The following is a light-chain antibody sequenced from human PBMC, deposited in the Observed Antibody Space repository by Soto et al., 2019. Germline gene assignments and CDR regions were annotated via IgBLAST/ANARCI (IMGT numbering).Light chain of an antibody. V-gene: IGKV3-20*01. Sequence: EIVLTQSPGTLSLSPGERATLSCRASQSVSSSYLAWYQQKPGQAPRLLIYGASSRATGIPDRFSGSGSGTDFTLTISRLEPEDFAVYYCPQYCSRTYTFGQGTKLEIK. CDR1: QSVSSSY. CDR2: GAS. J-gene: IGKJ2*01. CDR3: PQYCSRTYT.